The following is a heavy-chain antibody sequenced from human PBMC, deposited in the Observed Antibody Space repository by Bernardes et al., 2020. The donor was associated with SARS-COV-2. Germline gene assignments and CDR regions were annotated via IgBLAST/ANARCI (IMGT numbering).Heavy chain of an antibody. J-gene: IGHJ3*01. CDR1: GYIFTSYH. Sequence: ASVKVSCKASGYIFTSYHVHWVRQAPGQGLEWLGSMAPASGDTTLEHKFQGRFTMTRDTSTRTAYLDVSSLRSDDTALYYCARVLPTRGDALDLWGQGTMVSVSA. V-gene: IGHV1-2*02. CDR2: MAPASGDT. CDR3: ARVLPTRGDALDL.